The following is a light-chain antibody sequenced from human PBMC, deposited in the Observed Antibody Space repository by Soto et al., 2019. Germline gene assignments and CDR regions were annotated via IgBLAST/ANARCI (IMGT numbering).Light chain of an antibody. J-gene: IGKJ4*01. CDR3: QQYNNWPLT. V-gene: IGKV3D-15*01. CDR2: DAS. CDR1: QSVDND. Sequence: EIVMTQSPATLSVSPGDRATLSCRAIQSVDNDLAWYQQKPGQPPRLLIYDASTRATGIHARFSGSQAGTEFTLTFSSLLSEDFAVDSCQQYNNWPLTFGGGTKVDI.